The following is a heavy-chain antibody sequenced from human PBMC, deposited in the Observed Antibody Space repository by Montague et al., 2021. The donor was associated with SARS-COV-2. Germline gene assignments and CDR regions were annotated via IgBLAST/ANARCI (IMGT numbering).Heavy chain of an antibody. CDR3: VATYNGNWYYFDY. V-gene: IGHV4-38-2*02. J-gene: IGHJ4*02. CDR1: GFSISSDYQ. D-gene: IGHD6-13*01. CDR2: VHNSGNT. Sequence: SETLSLTCTVSGFSISSDYQWGWIRQPAGRRQEGIGRVHNSGNTYYNPPLRRRVTITADTSKHQSVLKQDSATAADTAVYYCVATYNGNWYYFDYGGQGTRVTGSS.